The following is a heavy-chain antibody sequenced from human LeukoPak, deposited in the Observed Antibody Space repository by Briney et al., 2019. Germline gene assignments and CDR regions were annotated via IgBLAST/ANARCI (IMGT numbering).Heavy chain of an antibody. CDR1: GYTFTSYY. CDR2: INLSGGST. CDR3: ARDRGYSSSSDVDYFDY. D-gene: IGHD6-6*01. V-gene: IGHV1-46*01. J-gene: IGHJ4*02. Sequence: ASVKVSCKASGYTFTSYYMHWVRQAPGQGLEWMGIINLSGGSTSYAQKFQGRVTMTRDMSTSTVYMELSSLRSEDTAVYYCARDRGYSSSSDVDYFDYWGQGTLVTVSS.